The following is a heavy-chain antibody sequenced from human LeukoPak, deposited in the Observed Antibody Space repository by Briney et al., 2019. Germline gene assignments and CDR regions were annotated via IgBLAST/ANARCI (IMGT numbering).Heavy chain of an antibody. J-gene: IGHJ3*02. D-gene: IGHD5-12*01. CDR2: IYYSGST. V-gene: IGHV4-38-2*02. CDR3: ARVLYSGYDYNDAFDI. CDR1: GYSISSGYY. Sequence: PSETLSLTCTVSGYSISSGYYWGWIRQPPGKGLEWIGSIYYSGSTYYNPSLKSRVTISVDTSKNQFSLKLSSVTAADTAVYYCARVLYSGYDYNDAFDIWGQGTMVTVSS.